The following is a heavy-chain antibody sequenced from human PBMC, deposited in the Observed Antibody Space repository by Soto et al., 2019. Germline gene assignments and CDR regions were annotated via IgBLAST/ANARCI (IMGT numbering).Heavy chain of an antibody. J-gene: IGHJ4*02. Sequence: SVKVSCKASGGTFSSYAISWVRQAPGQGLEWMGWIIPIFGTANYAQKFQGRVTVTADKSTSTAYMELSSLRSEDTAAYYCARGVDTAMVTSVLAFDYWGQGTLVTVSA. D-gene: IGHD5-18*01. CDR2: IIPIFGTA. CDR3: ARGVDTAMVTSVLAFDY. CDR1: GGTFSSYA. V-gene: IGHV1-69*06.